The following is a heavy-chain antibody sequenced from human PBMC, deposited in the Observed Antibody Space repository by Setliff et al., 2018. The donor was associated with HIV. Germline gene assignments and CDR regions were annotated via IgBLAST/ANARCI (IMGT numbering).Heavy chain of an antibody. V-gene: IGHV4-38-2*01. D-gene: IGHD2-15*01. Sequence: PSETLSLTCAVSGFSINSGYYWGWIRQPPGKGLEWIGSIYFSGSAYYNPSLKSRVTMSVDTSKNQFSLKLFSVTAADTAVYYCARQSCGSGGSCYPWFDPWGQGTLVTVSS. CDR1: GFSINSGYY. J-gene: IGHJ5*02. CDR2: IYFSGSA. CDR3: ARQSCGSGGSCYPWFDP.